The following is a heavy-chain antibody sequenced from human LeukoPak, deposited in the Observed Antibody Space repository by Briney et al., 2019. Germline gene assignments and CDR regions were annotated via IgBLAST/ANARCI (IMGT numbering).Heavy chain of an antibody. D-gene: IGHD3-22*01. CDR3: ARVNMYYYDSSGLSGWFDP. CDR2: IIPIFGTA. V-gene: IGHV1-69*13. J-gene: IGHJ5*02. CDR1: GGTFSSYA. Sequence: ASVKVSCKASGGTFSSYAISWVRQAPGQGLEWMGGIIPIFGTANYAQKFQGRVTITADESTSTAYMELSSLRSEDTAVYYCARVNMYYYDSSGLSGWFDPWGQGTLVTVSS.